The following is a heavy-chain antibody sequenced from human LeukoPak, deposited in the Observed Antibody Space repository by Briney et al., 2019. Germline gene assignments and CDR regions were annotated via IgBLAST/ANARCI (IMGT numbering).Heavy chain of an antibody. J-gene: IGHJ4*02. CDR1: GGSFGGYY. D-gene: IGHD6-19*01. CDR3: ARMGSGWPLDY. CDR2: INHSGST. V-gene: IGHV4-34*01. Sequence: SETLSLTCAVYGGSFGGYYWSWIRQPPGKGLEWIGEINHSGSTNYNPSLKSRVTISVDTSKNQFSLKLSSVTAADTAVYYCARMGSGWPLDYWGQGTLVTVSS.